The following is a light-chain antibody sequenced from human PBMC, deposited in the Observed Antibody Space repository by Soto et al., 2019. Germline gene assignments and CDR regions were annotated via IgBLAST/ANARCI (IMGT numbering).Light chain of an antibody. CDR3: CSYAGNSLWV. J-gene: IGLJ3*02. V-gene: IGLV2-11*01. Sequence: QSALTQPRSVSWSPGQSVTISCTGTSSDVGGYNYVSWYQQHPVKAPELVIYDVSKRPSGVPDRGSGSKSANTASLTISGVQSEDEADYYCCSYAGNSLWVFVGGTKLTVL. CDR1: SSDVGGYNY. CDR2: DVS.